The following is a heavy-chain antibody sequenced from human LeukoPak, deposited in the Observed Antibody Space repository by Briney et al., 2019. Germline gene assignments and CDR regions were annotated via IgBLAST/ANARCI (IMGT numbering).Heavy chain of an antibody. D-gene: IGHD3-10*01. CDR3: ARDPDYYGSGSPGYYYYMDV. V-gene: IGHV3-30*01. Sequence: SGGSLRLSCAASGFTFSSYAMHWVRQAPGKGLEWVAVISYDGSNKYCADSVKGRFTISRDNSKNTLYLQMNSLRAEDTAVYYCARDPDYYGSGSPGYYYYMDVWGKGTTVTVSS. CDR1: GFTFSSYA. J-gene: IGHJ6*03. CDR2: ISYDGSNK.